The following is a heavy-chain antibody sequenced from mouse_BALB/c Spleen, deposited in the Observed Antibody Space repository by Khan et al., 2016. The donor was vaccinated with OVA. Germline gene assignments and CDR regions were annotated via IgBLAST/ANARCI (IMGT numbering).Heavy chain of an antibody. CDR3: AVHLTGSFAY. CDR1: GFTFSSYS. J-gene: IGHJ3*01. Sequence: EVELVESGGDLVKPGGSLKLSCAASGFTFSSYSMSWVRQTPDKRLEWVASISSGGDYTYYPDSVKGRFTFSRDNAKNTLYLQMSDLKSEDTAMYYCAVHLTGSFAYWGQGTLVTVSA. CDR2: ISSGGDYT. V-gene: IGHV5-6*01. D-gene: IGHD4-1*01.